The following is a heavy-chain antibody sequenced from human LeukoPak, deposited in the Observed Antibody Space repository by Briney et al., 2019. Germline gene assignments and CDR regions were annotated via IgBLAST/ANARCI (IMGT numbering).Heavy chain of an antibody. CDR2: VHLDGRT. J-gene: IGHJ4*02. V-gene: IGHV4-4*02. D-gene: IGHD3-3*01. CDR3: AREGGFYRPLDY. Sequence: SETLSLTCGVSDGSVINTNGWTGGRQPPGKGLEWIGEVHLDGRTNYNPSLESRLTLSVDVSENQVSLKLTSVTAADTAVYYCAREGGFYRPLDYSGQGTLVTVSS. CDR1: DGSVINTNG.